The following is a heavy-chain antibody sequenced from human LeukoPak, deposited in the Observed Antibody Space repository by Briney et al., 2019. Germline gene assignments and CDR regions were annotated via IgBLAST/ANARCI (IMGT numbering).Heavy chain of an antibody. V-gene: IGHV3-23*01. Sequence: PGGSLRLSCAASGFTFSSYAMSWVRQAPGKGLEWVSTIRNRGGSTYYADSVKGRFTISRDNSKNTLYLQMNSLRAEDTAVYYCAKEPAYCGGDCYSLIDYWGQGTLVTVSS. J-gene: IGHJ4*02. CDR1: GFTFSSYA. CDR3: AKEPAYCGGDCYSLIDY. CDR2: IRNRGGST. D-gene: IGHD2-21*02.